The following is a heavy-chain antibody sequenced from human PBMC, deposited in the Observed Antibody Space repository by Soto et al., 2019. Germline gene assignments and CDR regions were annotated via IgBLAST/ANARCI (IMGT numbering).Heavy chain of an antibody. CDR3: ARGAYLNWFDP. V-gene: IGHV3-48*01. J-gene: IGHJ5*02. CDR2: ISSSSSTI. CDR1: GFTFSSYS. Sequence: EVQLVESGGGLVQPGGSLRLSCAASGFTFSSYSMNWVRQAPGKGLEWVSHISSSSSTIYYADSVKGRFTISRDNAKNSLYLQMNSLRAEDTAVYYCARGAYLNWFDPWGQGTLVTVSS.